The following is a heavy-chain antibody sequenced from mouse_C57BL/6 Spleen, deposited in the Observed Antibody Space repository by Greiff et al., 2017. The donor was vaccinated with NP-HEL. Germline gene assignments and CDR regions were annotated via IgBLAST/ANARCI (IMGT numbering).Heavy chain of an antibody. Sequence: QVQLQQPGAELVKPGASVKLSCKASGYTFTSYWMHWVKQRPGQGLEWIGMIHPNSGSTNYNEKFKSKATLTVDTSSSTAYMQLSSLTSEDSAVYYCARYVVPHYFDYWGQGTTLTVSS. J-gene: IGHJ2*01. D-gene: IGHD1-1*01. CDR2: IHPNSGST. V-gene: IGHV1-64*01. CDR1: GYTFTSYW. CDR3: ARYVVPHYFDY.